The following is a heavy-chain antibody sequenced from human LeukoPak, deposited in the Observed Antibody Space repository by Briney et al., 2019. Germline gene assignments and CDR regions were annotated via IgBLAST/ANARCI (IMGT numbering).Heavy chain of an antibody. CDR1: GFTLGSYW. J-gene: IGHJ3*02. Sequence: GGSLRLSCAASGFTLGSYWMSWVRQPPGKGLEWVANIKQDGSEKYYVDSVKGRFTISRDNAKNSLYLQMNSLRAEDTAVYYCARAAAGTPAFDSWGQGTMVTVSS. D-gene: IGHD6-13*01. CDR2: IKQDGSEK. CDR3: ARAAAGTPAFDS. V-gene: IGHV3-7*02.